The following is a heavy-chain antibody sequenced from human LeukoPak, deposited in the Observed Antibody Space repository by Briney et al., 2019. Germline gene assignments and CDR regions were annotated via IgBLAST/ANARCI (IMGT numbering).Heavy chain of an antibody. J-gene: IGHJ4*02. CDR2: ISWNSGSI. CDR1: GFTFDDYA. Sequence: GGSLRLSCAASGFTFDDYAMHWVRQAPGKGLEWVSGISWNSGSIGYADSVRGRFTISRDNAKNSLYLQMNSLRAEDTALYYCAKDKYYDSSGLDYWGQGTLVTVSS. CDR3: AKDKYYDSSGLDY. D-gene: IGHD3-22*01. V-gene: IGHV3-9*01.